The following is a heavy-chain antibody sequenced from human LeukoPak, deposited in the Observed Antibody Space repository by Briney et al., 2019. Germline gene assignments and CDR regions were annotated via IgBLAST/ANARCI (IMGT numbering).Heavy chain of an antibody. D-gene: IGHD3-22*01. CDR1: GFTFSSYG. Sequence: GGSLRLSCAASGFTFSSYGMHWVRQAPGKGLEWVAVISYDGSNKYYADSVKGRFTISRDNSKNTLYLQMNSLRAEDTAVYYCAKEGSYDSSGYPTYYFDYWGQGTLVTVSS. V-gene: IGHV3-30*18. CDR2: ISYDGSNK. CDR3: AKEGSYDSSGYPTYYFDY. J-gene: IGHJ4*02.